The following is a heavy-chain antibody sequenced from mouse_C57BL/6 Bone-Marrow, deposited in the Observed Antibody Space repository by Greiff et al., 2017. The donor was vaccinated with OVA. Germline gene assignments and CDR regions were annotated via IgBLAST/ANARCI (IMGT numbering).Heavy chain of an antibody. CDR1: GYTFTSYW. Sequence: QVQLQQSGAELAKPGASVKLSCKASGYTFTSYWMHWVKQRPGQGLEWIGYINPSSGYTKYNQKFKDKATLTADKSSSTAYMQLSSLTYEDSAVYYCAYYYGSTLWYFDVWGTGTTVTVSS. V-gene: IGHV1-7*01. D-gene: IGHD1-1*01. J-gene: IGHJ1*03. CDR2: INPSSGYT. CDR3: AYYYGSTLWYFDV.